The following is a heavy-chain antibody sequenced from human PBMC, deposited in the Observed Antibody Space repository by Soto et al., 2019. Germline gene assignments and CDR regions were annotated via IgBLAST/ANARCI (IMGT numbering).Heavy chain of an antibody. CDR3: AKFKEPPK. CDR2: INNDGSNT. J-gene: IGHJ4*02. Sequence: EVQLVESGGGLVQPGGSLRLSCAASGFIFSSSWMHWVRQAPGKGLVWVSRINNDGSNTIYADSVKGRFTISRDNAKNTLYLQMNSLRAEATAVYYCAKFKEPPKWGQGTLVTVSS. V-gene: IGHV3-74*01. CDR1: GFIFSSSW.